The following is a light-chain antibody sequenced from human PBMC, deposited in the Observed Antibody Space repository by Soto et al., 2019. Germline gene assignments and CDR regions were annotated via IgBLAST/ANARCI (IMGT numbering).Light chain of an antibody. CDR2: GSS. CDR1: QSVSSN. V-gene: IGKV3-15*01. Sequence: EIVMTQSPATLSVSPGERATLSCRASQSVSSNLAWYQQKPGQAPRRLIYGSSTRATGIPARFSGSGSGTEFTLTISSLQSEDFAVYNCQQYNNWPPWTFGQGTNVEIK. CDR3: QQYNNWPPWT. J-gene: IGKJ1*01.